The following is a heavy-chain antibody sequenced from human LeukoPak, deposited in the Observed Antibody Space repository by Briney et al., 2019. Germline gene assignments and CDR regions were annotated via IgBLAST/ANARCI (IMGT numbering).Heavy chain of an antibody. Sequence: GASVKVSCKASGYTFTSYAMHWVRQAPGQRLEWMGWINAGNGNTKYSQKFQGRVTITRDTSASTAYMELSSLRSEDTAVYYCARVGLYSSSTVPYDYWGQGTLVTVSS. CDR3: ARVGLYSSSTVPYDY. J-gene: IGHJ4*02. V-gene: IGHV1-3*01. CDR2: INAGNGNT. D-gene: IGHD6-13*01. CDR1: GYTFTSYA.